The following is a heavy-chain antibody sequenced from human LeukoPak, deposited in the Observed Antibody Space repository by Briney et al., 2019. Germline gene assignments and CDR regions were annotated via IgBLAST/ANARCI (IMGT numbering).Heavy chain of an antibody. V-gene: IGHV4-31*03. CDR3: ARGRGLSWFDP. CDR1: GGSISSGGYY. D-gene: IGHD3-10*01. CDR2: IYYSGCT. J-gene: IGHJ5*02. Sequence: SETLSLTCTVSGGSISSGGYYWSWIRQHPGKGLEWIGYIYYSGCTYYNPSLKSRVTISVDTSKNQFSLKLSSVTAADTAVYYCARGRGLSWFDPWGQGTLVTVSS.